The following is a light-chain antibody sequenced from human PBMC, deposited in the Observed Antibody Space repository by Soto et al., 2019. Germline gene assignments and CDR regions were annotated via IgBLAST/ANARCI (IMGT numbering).Light chain of an antibody. V-gene: IGKV1-39*01. J-gene: IGKJ1*01. CDR3: RQSYSTPPWT. Sequence: DIQMTQSPSSLSASIGDRVTITCRASQTISDFLNWYQQKPGKPPKLLIHAASNLQSGVPSRFSGSGSGTDFTITISSLQPGDFATYYCRQSYSTPPWTFGQGTKVEIK. CDR1: QTISDF. CDR2: AAS.